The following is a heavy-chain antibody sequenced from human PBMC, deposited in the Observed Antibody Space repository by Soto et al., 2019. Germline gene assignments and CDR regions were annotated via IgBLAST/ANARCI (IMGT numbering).Heavy chain of an antibody. CDR1: GFTFSSYA. CDR3: ANFDSAVAGRGHYFDY. D-gene: IGHD6-19*01. V-gene: IGHV3-23*01. CDR2: ISGSGGST. Sequence: PGGSLRLSCAASGFTFSSYAMSWVRQAPGKGLEWVSAISGSGGSTYYADSVKGRFTISRDNSKNTLYLQMNSLRAEDTAVYYCANFDSAVAGRGHYFDYWGQGTLVTVSS. J-gene: IGHJ4*02.